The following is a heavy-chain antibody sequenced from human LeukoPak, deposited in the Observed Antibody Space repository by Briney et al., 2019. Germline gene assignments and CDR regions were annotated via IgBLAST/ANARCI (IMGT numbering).Heavy chain of an antibody. J-gene: IGHJ4*02. CDR2: IWYDGSNK. D-gene: IGHD3-9*01. CDR1: GFAFSTYA. CDR3: ARDSLINYDILTGIFDY. Sequence: GGSLRLSCAASGFAFSTYAMSWVRQAPGKGLEWVAVIWYDGSNKYYADSVKGRFTISRDNSKNTLYLQMNSLRAEDTAVYYCARDSLINYDILTGIFDYWGQGTLVTVSS. V-gene: IGHV3-33*08.